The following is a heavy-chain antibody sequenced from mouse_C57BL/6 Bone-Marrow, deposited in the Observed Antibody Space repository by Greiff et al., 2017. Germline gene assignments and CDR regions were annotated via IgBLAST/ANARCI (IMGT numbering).Heavy chain of an antibody. CDR2: ISSKSSNYAT. CDR3: VGGNWDENYAMCY. CDR1: GFTFNTYA. V-gene: IGHV10-3*01. J-gene: IGHJ4*01. Sequence: EVTLVESGGGLVQPKGSLKLSCAASGFTFNTYAMHWVRQAPGKGLEWVARISSKSSNYATYYADSVKDSFTLSRDDSQSMLYLQMNNRKTEDTAMYYGVGGNWDENYAMCYWGQGTSDTVAS. D-gene: IGHD4-1*01.